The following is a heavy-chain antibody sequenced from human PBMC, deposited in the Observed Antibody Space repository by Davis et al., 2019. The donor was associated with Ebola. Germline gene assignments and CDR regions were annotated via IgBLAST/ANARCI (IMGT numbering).Heavy chain of an antibody. CDR2: IIPIFGTT. D-gene: IGHD1-26*01. CDR1: VGTFSSYA. J-gene: IGHJ3*02. CDR3: ARGGSGSYFPFDAFDI. V-gene: IGHV1-69*13. Sequence: SVKVSCKASVGTFSSYAISWVRQAPGQGLEWLGGIIPIFGTTNYAQKFQGRVTITADESTSTAYMELSSLRSEDTAVYYCARGGSGSYFPFDAFDIWGQGTMVTVSS.